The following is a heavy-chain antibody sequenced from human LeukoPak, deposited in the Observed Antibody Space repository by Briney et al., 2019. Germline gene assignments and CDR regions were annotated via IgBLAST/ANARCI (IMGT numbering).Heavy chain of an antibody. D-gene: IGHD6-19*01. J-gene: IGHJ4*02. CDR1: GYTFTGYY. Sequence: ASVKVSCKASGYTFTGYYLHWVRQAPGQGLEWMGWINPNSGGTNYAQKFQGRVTMTRDTSISTAYMELSRLRSDDTAVYYSASQEGIAVAGTLDYWGQGTLVTVSS. V-gene: IGHV1-2*02. CDR2: INPNSGGT. CDR3: ASQEGIAVAGTLDY.